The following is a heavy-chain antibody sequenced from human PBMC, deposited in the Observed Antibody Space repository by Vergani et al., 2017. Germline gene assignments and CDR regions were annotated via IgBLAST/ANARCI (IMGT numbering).Heavy chain of an antibody. Sequence: EVQLVESGGGLVQPGGSLRLSCAASGFTFSRYWMSWVRQAPGKGLEWVANIKQDGSEKYYVDSVKGRFTISRDNAKNSLYLQMNSLRAEDTAVYYCARDLYGDYDTWGQGTLVTVSS. V-gene: IGHV3-7*01. D-gene: IGHD4-17*01. CDR1: GFTFSRYW. CDR3: ARDLYGDYDT. J-gene: IGHJ4*02. CDR2: IKQDGSEK.